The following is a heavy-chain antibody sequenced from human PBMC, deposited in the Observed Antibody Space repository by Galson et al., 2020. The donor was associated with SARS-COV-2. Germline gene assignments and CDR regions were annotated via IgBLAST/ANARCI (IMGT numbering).Heavy chain of an antibody. V-gene: IGHV3-23*01. Sequence: GGSLRLSCAASGFTFSSYAMNWVRQAPGKGLEWVSSISGSGGSTYYADSVKGRFTISRDTPKNTLYLQMNSLRAEDTAVYYCAKEQGSGLMDVWGKGTTVTVSS. D-gene: IGHD3-10*01. CDR3: AKEQGSGLMDV. CDR2: ISGSGGST. CDR1: GFTFSSYA. J-gene: IGHJ6*03.